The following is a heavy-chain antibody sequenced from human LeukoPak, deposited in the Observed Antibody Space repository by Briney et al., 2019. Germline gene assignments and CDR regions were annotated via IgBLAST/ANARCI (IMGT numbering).Heavy chain of an antibody. CDR1: GFTFTIFG. V-gene: IGHV3-48*04. Sequence: GGSLRLSCAASGFTFTIFGLNWVRQAPGKGPEWVSYIDARSGITYYADSVQGRFTISRDSAKNSLYLQMNSLRAEDTAVYYCARNLGEAYFDYWGQGTLVTVSS. CDR3: ARNLGEAYFDY. J-gene: IGHJ4*02. CDR2: IDARSGIT. D-gene: IGHD7-27*01.